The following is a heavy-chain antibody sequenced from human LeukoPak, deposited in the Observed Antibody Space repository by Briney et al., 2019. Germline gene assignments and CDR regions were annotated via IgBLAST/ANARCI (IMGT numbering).Heavy chain of an antibody. Sequence: GGSLRLSCAASGFTFSSYSMNWVRQAPGKGLEWVSSISSSSSYIYYADSVKGRFTISRDNAKNSLYLQMNSLRAEDTAVYYCARVWQSNLRTTLFDYWGQGTLVTVSS. J-gene: IGHJ4*02. CDR3: ARVWQSNLRTTLFDY. D-gene: IGHD5/OR15-5a*01. CDR1: GFTFSSYS. V-gene: IGHV3-21*01. CDR2: ISSSSSYI.